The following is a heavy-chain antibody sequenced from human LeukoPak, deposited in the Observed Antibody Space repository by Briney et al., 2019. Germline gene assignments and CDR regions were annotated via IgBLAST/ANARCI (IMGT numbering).Heavy chain of an antibody. J-gene: IGHJ4*02. D-gene: IGHD5-18*01. V-gene: IGHV4-38-2*01. CDR1: GHSIRSDYY. Sequence: PSETLSLTCAVSGHSIRSDYYWGWIRQPPGKGLEWIGCIYHNGNTYYSPSLEGRVTISVDTPKNQSSLKLSSVTAADTAVYYCARASPADTFGLWIDFWGQGTLVTVSS. CDR2: IYHNGNT. CDR3: ARASPADTFGLWIDF.